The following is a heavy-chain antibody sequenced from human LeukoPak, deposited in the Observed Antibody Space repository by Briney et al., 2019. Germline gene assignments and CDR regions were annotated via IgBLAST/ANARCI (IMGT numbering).Heavy chain of an antibody. V-gene: IGHV1-2*06. CDR1: GYTFTGYY. D-gene: IGHD3-22*01. CDR3: ARDDYSSGYYLDY. Sequence: ALVKDSCKASGYTFTGYYMHWVRQAPGQGLEWMGRINPNSGGTNYAQKFQGRVTMTRDTSISTAYMELSRLRSDDTAVYYCARDDYSSGYYLDYWGQGTLVTVSS. J-gene: IGHJ4*02. CDR2: INPNSGGT.